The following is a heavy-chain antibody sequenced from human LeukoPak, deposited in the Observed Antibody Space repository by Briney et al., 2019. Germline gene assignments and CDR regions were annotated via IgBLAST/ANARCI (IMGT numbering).Heavy chain of an antibody. CDR1: GYSISSDYY. V-gene: IGHV4-38-2*02. Sequence: SETLSLTCTVSGYSISSDYYWAWIRQPPGKGLEWIGSIYHSGSTYYNPSLKSRVTMSVDTSKNQFSLKLSSVTAADTAVYYCARETSHYGDYQDNWFDPWGQGTLVTVSS. J-gene: IGHJ5*02. CDR2: IYHSGST. D-gene: IGHD4-17*01. CDR3: ARETSHYGDYQDNWFDP.